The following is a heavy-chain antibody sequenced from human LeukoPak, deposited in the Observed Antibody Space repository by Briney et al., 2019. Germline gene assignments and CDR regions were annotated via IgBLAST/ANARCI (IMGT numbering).Heavy chain of an antibody. V-gene: IGHV4-59*01. CDR1: GGSISSYY. Sequence: SETLSLTCTVSGGSISSYYWSWIRQPPGKGLEWIGYIYYGGSTNYNPSLKSRVTISVDTSKNQFSLKLSSVTAADTAVYYCARVVDTAMAFDYWGQGTLVTVPS. D-gene: IGHD5-18*01. J-gene: IGHJ4*02. CDR3: ARVVDTAMAFDY. CDR2: IYYGGST.